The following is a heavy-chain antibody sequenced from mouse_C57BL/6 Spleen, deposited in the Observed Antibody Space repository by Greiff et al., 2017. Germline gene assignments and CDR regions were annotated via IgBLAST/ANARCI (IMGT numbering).Heavy chain of an antibody. D-gene: IGHD3-3*01. CDR2: IDPSDSYT. Sequence: QVQLQQPGAELVMPGASVKLSCKASGYTFTSYWMHWVKQRPGQGLEWIGEIDPSDSYTNYNQKFKGKSTLTVDKSSSTAYMQLSSLTSEDSAVXYCARRGRDWYFDVWGTGTPGTVSS. CDR3: ARRGRDWYFDV. J-gene: IGHJ1*03. CDR1: GYTFTSYW. V-gene: IGHV1-69*01.